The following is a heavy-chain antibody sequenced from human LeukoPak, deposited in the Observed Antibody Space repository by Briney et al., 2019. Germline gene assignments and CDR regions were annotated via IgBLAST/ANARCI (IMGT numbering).Heavy chain of an antibody. J-gene: IGHJ4*02. CDR3: AKVSEAFGTMIVVVSQYYFDY. Sequence: GGSLRLSCAASGFTFSSYAMSWVRQAPGKGLEWVSTISGSGGNTYYADSVKGRFTISRDNSKNTLYLQMNSLRAEDTAVYYCAKVSEAFGTMIVVVSQYYFDYWGQGTLVTVSS. V-gene: IGHV3-23*01. CDR2: ISGSGGNT. CDR1: GFTFSSYA. D-gene: IGHD3-22*01.